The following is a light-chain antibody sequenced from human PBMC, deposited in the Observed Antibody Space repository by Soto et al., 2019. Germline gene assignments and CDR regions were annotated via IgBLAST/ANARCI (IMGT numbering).Light chain of an antibody. CDR2: GAS. V-gene: IGKV3-15*01. CDR3: QQYNTCPPIT. J-gene: IGKJ5*01. Sequence: EIVMTQSPATLSVSPGETATLSCRASQSISSNLAWYQQKPGQAPRLLIYGASTRATGLPARFSGSGSGTEFTLTISSLQSEDFAVYYCQQYNTCPPITFGQGTRLEIK. CDR1: QSISSN.